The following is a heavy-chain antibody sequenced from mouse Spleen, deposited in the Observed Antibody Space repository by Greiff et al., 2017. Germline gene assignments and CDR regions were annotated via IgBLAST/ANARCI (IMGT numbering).Heavy chain of an antibody. CDR2: ISSGSSTI. Sequence: EVKLMESGGGLVKPGGSLKLSCAASGFTFSDYGMHWVRQAPEKGLEWVAYISSGSSTIYYADTVKGRFTISRDNAKNTLFLQMTSLRSEDTAMYYCAKSYYGSSLYYAMDYWGQGTSVTVSS. V-gene: IGHV5-17*01. D-gene: IGHD1-1*01. J-gene: IGHJ4*01. CDR1: GFTFSDYG. CDR3: AKSYYGSSLYYAMDY.